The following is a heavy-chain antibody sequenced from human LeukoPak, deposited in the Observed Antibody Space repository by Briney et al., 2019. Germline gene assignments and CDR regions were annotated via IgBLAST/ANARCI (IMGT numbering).Heavy chain of an antibody. CDR3: AGISSWSYNWFDP. CDR1: GFTFSSYA. D-gene: IGHD6-13*01. Sequence: GGSLRLSCAASGFTFSSYAMHWVRQAPGKGLEYVSAISSNGGSTYYANSVKGRFTISRDNAKNSLYLQMSSLRAEDTAVYYCAGISSWSYNWFDPWGQGTLVTVSS. V-gene: IGHV3-64*01. J-gene: IGHJ5*02. CDR2: ISSNGGST.